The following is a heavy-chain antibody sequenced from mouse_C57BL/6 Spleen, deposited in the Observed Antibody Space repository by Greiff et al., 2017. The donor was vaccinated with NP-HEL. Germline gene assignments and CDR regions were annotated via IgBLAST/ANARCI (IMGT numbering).Heavy chain of an antibody. Sequence: VQLKESGPVLVQPGASVKMSCKASGYTFTDYYMNWVKQSHGKSLEWIGVINPYNGGTSYNQKFKGKATLTVDKSSSTAYMELNSLTSEDSAVYYCAREGGYDGDYWGQGTTLTVSS. V-gene: IGHV1-19*01. CDR2: INPYNGGT. CDR1: GYTFTDYY. J-gene: IGHJ2*01. CDR3: AREGGYDGDY. D-gene: IGHD2-2*01.